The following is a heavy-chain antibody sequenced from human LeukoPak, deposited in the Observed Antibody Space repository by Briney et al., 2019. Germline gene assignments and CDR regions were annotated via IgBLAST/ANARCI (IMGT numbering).Heavy chain of an antibody. V-gene: IGHV3-11*03. Sequence: GGSLRLSCAASGFTFSDYYMSWIRQAPGKGPQWVSYISSRTSTYTAYADSVKGRFTISRDNAKSSLFLQMNTLRADGTAVYYCASTGRSGFVLDVWGQGTTVTVSS. CDR2: ISSRTSTYT. D-gene: IGHD3-10*01. CDR1: GFTFSDYY. CDR3: ASTGRSGFVLDV. J-gene: IGHJ6*02.